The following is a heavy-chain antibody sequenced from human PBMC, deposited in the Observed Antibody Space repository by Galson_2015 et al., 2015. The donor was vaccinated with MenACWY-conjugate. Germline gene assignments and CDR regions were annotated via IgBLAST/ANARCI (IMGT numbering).Heavy chain of an antibody. Sequence: SLRLSCAASGFTFSSYWMGWVRQAPGKGLEWVANIKQDGSEKYYVDSVKGRFTISRDNAKNSLYLQMNSLRAEDTAVYYCARDEDLLASGYCSGGSCYSFDYWGQGTLVTVSS. CDR1: GFTFSSYW. CDR2: IKQDGSEK. D-gene: IGHD2-15*01. J-gene: IGHJ4*02. CDR3: ARDEDLLASGYCSGGSCYSFDY. V-gene: IGHV3-7*03.